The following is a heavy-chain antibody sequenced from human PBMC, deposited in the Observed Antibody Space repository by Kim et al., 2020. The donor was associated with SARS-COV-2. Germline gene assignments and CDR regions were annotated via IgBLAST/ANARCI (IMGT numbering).Heavy chain of an antibody. V-gene: IGHV4-34*01. J-gene: IGHJ6*02. CDR1: GGSFSGYY. CDR2: INHSGST. D-gene: IGHD4-17*01. CDR3: ARGIPTTVTTWSIYYYYYGMDV. Sequence: SETLSLTCAVYGGSFSGYYWSWICQPPGKGLEWIGEINHSGSTNYNPSLKSRVTISVDTSKNQFSLKLSSVTAADTAVYYCARGIPTTVTTWSIYYYYYGMDVWGQGTTVTVSS.